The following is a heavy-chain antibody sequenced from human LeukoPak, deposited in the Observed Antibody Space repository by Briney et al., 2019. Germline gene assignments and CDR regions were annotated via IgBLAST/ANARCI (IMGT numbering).Heavy chain of an antibody. Sequence: SVKVSCKASGGTFSSYAISWVRQAPGQGLEWMGGIIPIFGTANYAQKFQGRVTITADESTSTAYMELSSLRSEDTAVYYCARGVRLELRDAFDIWGQGTMVTVSS. V-gene: IGHV1-69*13. CDR3: ARGVRLELRDAFDI. D-gene: IGHD2-21*01. CDR2: IIPIFGTA. J-gene: IGHJ3*02. CDR1: GGTFSSYA.